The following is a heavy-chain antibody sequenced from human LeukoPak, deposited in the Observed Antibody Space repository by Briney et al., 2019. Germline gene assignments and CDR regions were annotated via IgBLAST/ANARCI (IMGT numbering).Heavy chain of an antibody. Sequence: GESLKISCKGSGYSFSSYWIGWVRQMPGKGLEWMGIIYPGDSDTRYSPSFQGQVTISADKSITTAYLQWSSLKASDTAMYYCVRGYCSIRTCRRLDYWGQGTLVTVSS. J-gene: IGHJ4*02. CDR1: GYSFSSYW. CDR2: IYPGDSDT. CDR3: VRGYCSIRTCRRLDY. D-gene: IGHD2-2*01. V-gene: IGHV5-51*01.